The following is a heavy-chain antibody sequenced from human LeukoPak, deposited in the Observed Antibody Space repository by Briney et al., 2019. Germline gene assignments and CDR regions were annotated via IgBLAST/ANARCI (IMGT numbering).Heavy chain of an antibody. D-gene: IGHD3-10*01. J-gene: IGHJ4*02. Sequence: SETLSLTCAVYGGSFSGYYWSWIRQPPGKGLEWIGSIYYSGSTYYNPSLKSRVTISVDTSKNQFSLKLSSVTAADTAVYYCARDLSGSYDYWGQGTLVTVSS. CDR2: IYYSGST. V-gene: IGHV4-34*01. CDR1: GGSFSGYY. CDR3: ARDLSGSYDY.